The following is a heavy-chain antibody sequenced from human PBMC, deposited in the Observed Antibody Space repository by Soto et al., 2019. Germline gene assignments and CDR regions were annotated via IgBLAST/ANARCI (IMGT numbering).Heavy chain of an antibody. CDR3: ASRPSDRNYYGVFDY. V-gene: IGHV3-7*03. J-gene: IGHJ4*02. D-gene: IGHD3-3*01. CDR2: IKQDGSEE. CDR1: GFTFSSLW. Sequence: EVQLVESGGGLVQPGGSLRLSCTASGFTFSSLWMTWVRQAPGKALEWVANIKQDGSEEYYVDSVKGRFTISRDNAKNSLFLQMNSLRAEDTAVYYCASRPSDRNYYGVFDYWGQGTLVTVSS.